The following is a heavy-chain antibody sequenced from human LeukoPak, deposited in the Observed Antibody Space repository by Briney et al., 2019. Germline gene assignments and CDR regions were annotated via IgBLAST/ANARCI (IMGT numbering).Heavy chain of an antibody. D-gene: IGHD2-8*01. V-gene: IGHV4-61*01. CDR1: GGSVSSGSYY. CDR3: ARDLIH. J-gene: IGHJ4*02. CDR2: IYYSGST. Sequence: SETLSLTCTVSGGSVSSGSYYWCWIRQPPGKGLEWIGYIYYSGSTNYNPSLKSRVTISVDTSKNQFSLKLSSVTAADTAVYYCARDLIHWGQGTLVTVSS.